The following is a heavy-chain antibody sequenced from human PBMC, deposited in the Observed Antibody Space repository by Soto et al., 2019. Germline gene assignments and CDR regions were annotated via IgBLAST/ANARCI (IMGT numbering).Heavy chain of an antibody. CDR2: INYSWST. Sequence: SETLSLTCTVSGGSIGNYYWTWIRQSPGKGLEWIGNINYSWSTNYNPSFKSRVTISVDTSKDQFSLNLTPVTAADTAVYYCARVLAYCGNDYYSRESAFDSWG. CDR3: ARVLAYCGNDYYSRESAFDS. V-gene: IGHV4-59*01. D-gene: IGHD2-21*02. J-gene: IGHJ4*01. CDR1: GGSIGNYY.